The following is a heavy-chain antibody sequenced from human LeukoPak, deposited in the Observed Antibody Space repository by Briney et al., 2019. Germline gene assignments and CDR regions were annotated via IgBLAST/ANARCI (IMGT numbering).Heavy chain of an antibody. D-gene: IGHD6-13*01. V-gene: IGHV3-9*01. CDR2: IAWNSGSK. Sequence: GGSLRLSCIASGFTFHDYVMHWVRQAPGKGLEWVSGIAWNSGSKHYADSVKGRFTISRDNAKNTLYLQMNRLRAEDTAVYYCARTTYSSSFYDYWGQGTLVTVSS. J-gene: IGHJ4*02. CDR1: GFTFHDYV. CDR3: ARTTYSSSFYDY.